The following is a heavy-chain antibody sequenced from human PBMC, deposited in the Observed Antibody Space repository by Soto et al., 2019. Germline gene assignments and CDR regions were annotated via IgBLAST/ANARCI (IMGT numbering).Heavy chain of an antibody. Sequence: QVQVVQSGAEVKKPGASVKVSCKASGYSFSTYSMHWVRQAPGQGLEWMGWINGANGNTRYSQKFKDTVSISRDTPAGTGYMELSSLRSEDTAVYYCARGKGMEENYYYHGMDVWGPGTTVIVSS. J-gene: IGHJ6*02. V-gene: IGHV1-3*01. CDR1: GYSFSTYS. D-gene: IGHD1-1*01. CDR2: INGANGNT. CDR3: ARGKGMEENYYYHGMDV.